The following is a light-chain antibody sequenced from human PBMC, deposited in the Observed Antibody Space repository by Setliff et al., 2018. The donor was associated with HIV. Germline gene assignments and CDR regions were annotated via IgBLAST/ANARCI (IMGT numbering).Light chain of an antibody. V-gene: IGLV2-23*01. J-gene: IGLJ1*01. CDR2: QAS. CDR1: SSDVGRYNL. Sequence: QSALTQPASVSGSPGQSITISCTGTSSDVGRYNLVSWYQQHPGKAPKLIIYQASKRPSGVSNRFSGSKSGNTASLTISGLQGDDEADYYCCSNTGSNTYVFGAGTKVTVL. CDR3: CSNTGSNTYV.